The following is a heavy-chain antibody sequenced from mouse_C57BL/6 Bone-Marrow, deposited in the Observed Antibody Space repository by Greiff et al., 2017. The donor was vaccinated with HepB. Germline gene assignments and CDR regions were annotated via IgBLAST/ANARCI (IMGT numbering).Heavy chain of an antibody. V-gene: IGHV1-5*01. D-gene: IGHD1-1*01. J-gene: IGHJ3*01. CDR1: GYTFTSYW. Sequence: VQLQQSGTVLARPGASVKMSCKTSGYTFTSYWMHWVNQRPGQGLEWIGAIYPGNSDTSYNQKFKGKAKLTAVTSASTAYMELSSLTNEDSAVYYCTRSRGRITTVVATRGFAYWGQGTLVTVSA. CDR3: TRSRGRITTVVATRGFAY. CDR2: IYPGNSDT.